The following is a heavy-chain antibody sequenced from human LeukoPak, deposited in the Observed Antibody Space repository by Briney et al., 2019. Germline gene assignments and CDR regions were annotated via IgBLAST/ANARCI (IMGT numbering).Heavy chain of an antibody. V-gene: IGHV3-9*01. Sequence: GGSLRLSCAASGFTFDDYAMHWVRQAPGKGLEWVSGISWNSGSIGYADSVKGRFTISRDNAKNSLYLQMNSLRAEDTALYYCAKDSSGFLFEFDYWGQGTLVTVSS. J-gene: IGHJ4*02. CDR3: AKDSSGFLFEFDY. CDR2: ISWNSGSI. D-gene: IGHD1-26*01. CDR1: GFTFDDYA.